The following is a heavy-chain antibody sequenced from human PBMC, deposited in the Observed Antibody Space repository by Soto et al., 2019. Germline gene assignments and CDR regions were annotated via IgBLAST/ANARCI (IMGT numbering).Heavy chain of an antibody. V-gene: IGHV3-30*18. D-gene: IGHD2-8*01. Sequence: QVQLLDSGGGVVQPGRSLRLSCAASGFTFRNYGMHWVRQAPGRGLEWVAFVSFDGITEYYAGSVKGRFTVSRDNSGNTLYLEMNSLRVEDTAMYYCAKDIRCKPNGPTASPVIDYWGPGTLVTVSS. CDR1: GFTFRNYG. CDR2: VSFDGITE. CDR3: AKDIRCKPNGPTASPVIDY. J-gene: IGHJ4*02.